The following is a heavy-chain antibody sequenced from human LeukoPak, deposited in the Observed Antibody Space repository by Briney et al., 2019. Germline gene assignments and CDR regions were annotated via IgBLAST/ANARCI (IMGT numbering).Heavy chain of an antibody. D-gene: IGHD3-3*01. CDR1: GGSISTTNYY. CDR2: IYSSGNT. J-gene: IGHJ5*02. CDR3: ARHSGLRSPFDP. V-gene: IGHV4-39*01. Sequence: SETLSLTCTVSGGSISTTNYYWGWIRQPPGRDVEWIGSIYSSGNTYYNPSLESRVTISVDTSKNQLSLKLTSATAADTSVYYCARHSGLRSPFDPWGQGTLVTVSS.